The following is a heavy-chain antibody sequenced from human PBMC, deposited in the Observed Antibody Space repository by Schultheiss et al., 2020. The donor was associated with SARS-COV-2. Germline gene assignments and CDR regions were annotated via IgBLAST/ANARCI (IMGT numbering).Heavy chain of an antibody. D-gene: IGHD2-2*01. CDR1: GGSVSSDSYY. CDR2: IYNSGST. Sequence: SETLSLTCTVSGGSVSSDSYYWNWIRQPPGKGLEWIGFIYNSGSTNYNPSLKSRVTISVDTSKNQFSLKLSSVTAVDTAVYYCARRTLGWFDPWGQGTLVTVSS. J-gene: IGHJ5*02. V-gene: IGHV4-61*01. CDR3: ARRTLGWFDP.